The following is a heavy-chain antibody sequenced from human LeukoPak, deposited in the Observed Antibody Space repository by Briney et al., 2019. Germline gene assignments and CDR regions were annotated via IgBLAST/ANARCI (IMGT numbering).Heavy chain of an antibody. J-gene: IGHJ4*02. CDR2: IYYSGST. D-gene: IGHD3-10*01. V-gene: IGHV4-59*01. CDR1: GGSISSYY. CDR3: ATGYYYGSGSYHAFDY. Sequence: PSETLSLTCTVSGGSISSYYWGWIRQPPGKGLEWIGYIYYSGSTNYNPSLKSRVTISVDTSKNQFSLKLSSVTAADTAVYYCATGYYYGSGSYHAFDYWGQGTLVTVSS.